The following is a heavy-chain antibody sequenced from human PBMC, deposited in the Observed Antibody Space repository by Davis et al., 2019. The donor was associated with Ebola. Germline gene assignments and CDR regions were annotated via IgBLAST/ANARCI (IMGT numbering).Heavy chain of an antibody. V-gene: IGHV1-2*04. CDR2: INPNSGGT. CDR1: GYTFTGYY. J-gene: IGHJ3*02. Sequence: ASVKVSCKASGYTFTGYYMHWVRQAPGQGLEWMGWINPNSGGTNYAQKFQGWVTMTRDTSISTAYMELSRLRSDDTAVYYCARPHRWGGSSPGDAFDIWGQGTMVTVSS. CDR3: ARPHRWGGSSPGDAFDI. D-gene: IGHD1-26*01.